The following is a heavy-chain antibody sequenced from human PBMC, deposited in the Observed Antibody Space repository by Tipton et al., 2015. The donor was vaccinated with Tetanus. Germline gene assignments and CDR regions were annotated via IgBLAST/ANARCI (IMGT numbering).Heavy chain of an antibody. CDR3: ARDFRERSGAYFSYYYTMDG. Sequence: TLSLTCTVSGGSLSTFYWNWIRQPAGKGLEWIGRIYSSGSTNYNPSLKSRVTMSIDTSKNQFSLELTSVTVADTAVYYCARDFRERSGAYFSYYYTMDGWGQGTTVTVSS. V-gene: IGHV4-4*07. CDR1: GGSLSTFY. D-gene: IGHD1-26*01. J-gene: IGHJ6*02. CDR2: IYSSGST.